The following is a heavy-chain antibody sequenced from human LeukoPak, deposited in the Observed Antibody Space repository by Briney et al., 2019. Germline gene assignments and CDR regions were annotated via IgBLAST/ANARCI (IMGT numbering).Heavy chain of an antibody. CDR3: AKGSRYSSGWGARIQDYYYYYGMDV. J-gene: IGHJ6*02. D-gene: IGHD6-19*01. Sequence: GGSLRLSCAASGFTVSSNYMSWVRQAPGKGLEWVSVIYSGGSTYYADSVKGRSTISRDNSKNTLYLQMNSLRAEDTAVYYCAKGSRYSSGWGARIQDYYYYYGMDVWGQGTTVTVSS. CDR1: GFTVSSNY. CDR2: IYSGGST. V-gene: IGHV3-53*01.